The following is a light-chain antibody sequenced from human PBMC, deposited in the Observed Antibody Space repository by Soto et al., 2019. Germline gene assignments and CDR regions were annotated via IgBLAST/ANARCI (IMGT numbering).Light chain of an antibody. Sequence: DIQMTQSPSSLSASVGDRVTITCQASQDISNYLNWYQQKPGKAPKLLIYDASNLETGVPSRFSGSGSGTYFTFPISSLQPEDIATYYCKQYDNLLFTFGPGTKVDIK. V-gene: IGKV1-33*01. J-gene: IGKJ3*01. CDR1: QDISNY. CDR2: DAS. CDR3: KQYDNLLFT.